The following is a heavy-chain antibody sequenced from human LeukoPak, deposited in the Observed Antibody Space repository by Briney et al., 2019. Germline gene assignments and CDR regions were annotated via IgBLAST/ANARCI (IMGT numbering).Heavy chain of an antibody. CDR3: ATGSSWYVDY. CDR1: GCSISSGSYY. Sequence: SQTLSLTCTVSGCSISSGSYYWSWIRQPAGKGLEWIGRIYTSGSTNYNPSLKSRVTISVDTSKNQFSLKLSSVTAADTAVYYCATGSSWYVDYWGQGTLATVSS. V-gene: IGHV4-61*02. J-gene: IGHJ4*02. CDR2: IYTSGST. D-gene: IGHD6-13*01.